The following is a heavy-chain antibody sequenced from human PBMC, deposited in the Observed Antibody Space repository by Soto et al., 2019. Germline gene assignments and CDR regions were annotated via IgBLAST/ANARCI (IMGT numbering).Heavy chain of an antibody. V-gene: IGHV5-10-1*01. CDR1: GYSFTSYL. D-gene: IGHD3-16*01. J-gene: IGHJ6*02. CDR2: IDPSDSYT. Sequence: GAALKISGQRSGYSFTSYLLSWVRQMPGKGLEWMGRIDPSDSYTNYSPSFQGHVTISADKSISTAYLQWSSLEASDTAMHYCERRLNAYVSYTSTDVPGRGTTVTVS. CDR3: ERRLNAYVSYTSTDV.